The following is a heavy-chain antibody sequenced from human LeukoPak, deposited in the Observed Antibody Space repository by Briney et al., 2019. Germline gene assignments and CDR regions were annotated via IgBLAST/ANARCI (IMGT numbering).Heavy chain of an antibody. D-gene: IGHD2-15*01. CDR3: ARDPXKLGYCSGGSCYQGGFDY. V-gene: IGHV1-18*01. J-gene: IGHJ4*02. CDR2: ISAYNGNT. Sequence: GASVKVSCKASGYTFTSYGISWVRQAPGQGLEWMGWISAYNGNTNYAQKLQGRVTMTTDTSTSTAYMELRSLRSDDTAVYYCARDPXKLGYCSGGSCYQGGFDYWGQGXLVTVS. CDR1: GYTFTSYG.